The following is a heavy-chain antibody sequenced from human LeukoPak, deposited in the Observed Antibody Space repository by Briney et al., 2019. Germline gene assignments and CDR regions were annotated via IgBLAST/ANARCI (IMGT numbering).Heavy chain of an antibody. D-gene: IGHD3-3*01. J-gene: IGHJ5*02. CDR2: ISSSSSTI. CDR3: ARGRGLTIFGVVSWFDP. Sequence: PGGSLRLSCAASGFTFSSYSMNWVRQAPGKGLEGVSYISSSSSTIYYADSVKGRFTISRDKAKNSLYLQMNSLRAEDTTVYYCARGRGLTIFGVVSWFDPWGQGTLVTVSS. CDR1: GFTFSSYS. V-gene: IGHV3-48*01.